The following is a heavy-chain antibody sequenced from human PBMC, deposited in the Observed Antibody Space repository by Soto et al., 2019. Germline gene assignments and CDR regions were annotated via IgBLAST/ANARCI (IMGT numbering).Heavy chain of an antibody. CDR3: AKDLRANGGKNDY. D-gene: IGHD2-15*01. J-gene: IGHJ4*02. CDR2: ISYDGSNK. V-gene: IGHV3-30-3*01. CDR1: GFTFSSYA. Sequence: GGSLRLSCAASGFTFSSYAMHWVRQAPGKGLEWVAVISYDGSNKYYADSVKGRFTISRDNSKNTLYLQMNSLRAEDTAVYYLAKDLRANGGKNDYWGQATLVTVSS.